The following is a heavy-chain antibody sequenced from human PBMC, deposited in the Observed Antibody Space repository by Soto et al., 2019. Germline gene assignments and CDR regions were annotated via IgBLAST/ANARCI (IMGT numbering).Heavy chain of an antibody. CDR3: ARSQGSSTSLEICYYYYYGMDV. CDR1: GGTFSSYA. V-gene: IGHV1-69*01. J-gene: IGHJ6*02. D-gene: IGHD2-2*01. CDR2: IIPISGTA. Sequence: QMQLVQSGAEVKKPGSSVKVSCKASGGTFSSYAISWVRQAPGQGLEWMGGIIPISGTANYAQKFQGRVTITADESTSTAYMELSSLRSEDTAVYYCARSQGSSTSLEICYYYYYGMDVWGQGTTVTVSS.